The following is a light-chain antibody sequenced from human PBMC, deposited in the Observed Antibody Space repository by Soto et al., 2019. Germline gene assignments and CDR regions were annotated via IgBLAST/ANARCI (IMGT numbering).Light chain of an antibody. Sequence: QSALTQPASVSGSPGQSITISCTGTSSDVGGYDYVSWYQQHPGKAPKLVIYDVTKRPSGVPDRFSASKSGNTASLTISGLQAEDEADYYCCSYAGTYTNYVFGTGTKLTVL. CDR3: CSYAGTYTNYV. J-gene: IGLJ1*01. CDR2: DVT. CDR1: SSDVGGYDY. V-gene: IGLV2-11*01.